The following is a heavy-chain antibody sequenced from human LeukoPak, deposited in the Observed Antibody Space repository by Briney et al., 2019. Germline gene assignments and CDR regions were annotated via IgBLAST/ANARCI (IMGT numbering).Heavy chain of an antibody. Sequence: SETLSLTCAVSGYSISSGYYWGWIRQPPGKGLEWIGSIYHSGSTYYNPSLKSRVTISVDTSKNQFSLKLSSVTAADTAVYYCARVELIVGATPQNFDYWGQGTLVTVSS. D-gene: IGHD1-26*01. CDR3: ARVELIVGATPQNFDY. J-gene: IGHJ4*02. CDR2: IYHSGST. CDR1: GYSISSGYY. V-gene: IGHV4-38-2*01.